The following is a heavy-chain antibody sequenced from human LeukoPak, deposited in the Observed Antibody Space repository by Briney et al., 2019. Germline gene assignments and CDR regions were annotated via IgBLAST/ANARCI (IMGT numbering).Heavy chain of an antibody. CDR2: ISTGSSTI. J-gene: IGHJ5*02. CDR3: ARGLGAYYDSSDNWFDP. D-gene: IGHD3-22*01. CDR1: GFTFSSYS. V-gene: IGHV3-48*04. Sequence: GGSLRLSCAASGFTFSSYSMNWVRRAPGKGLEWVSHISTGSSTIYYADSVKGRFTISRDNAKNTLYLQMNSLRAEDTALYYCARGLGAYYDSSDNWFDPWGQGTLVTVSS.